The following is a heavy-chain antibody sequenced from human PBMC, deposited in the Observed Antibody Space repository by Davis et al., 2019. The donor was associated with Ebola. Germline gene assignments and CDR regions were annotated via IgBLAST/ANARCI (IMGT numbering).Heavy chain of an antibody. CDR2: IYYSGST. Sequence: MPSETLSLTCTVSGGSISSYYWNWIRQPPGKGLEWIGYIYYSGSTNYNPSLKSRVTISVDTSKNQFSLKLSSVTAADTAVYYCARGPPSIAARLFDYWGQGTLVTVSS. CDR1: GGSISSYY. V-gene: IGHV4-59*01. J-gene: IGHJ4*02. CDR3: ARGPPSIAARLFDY. D-gene: IGHD6-6*01.